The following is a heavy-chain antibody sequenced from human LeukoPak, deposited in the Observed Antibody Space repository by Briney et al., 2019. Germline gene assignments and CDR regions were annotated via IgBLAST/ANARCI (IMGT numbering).Heavy chain of an antibody. J-gene: IGHJ4*02. Sequence: ASVKVSCKVSGYTLTELSMHWVRQAPGKGLEWMGGFDPEDGETIYAQKFQGRVTMTTDTSTSTAYMELRSLRSDDTAVYYCARVISVAGTGDYWGQGTLVTVSS. CDR1: GYTLTELS. CDR2: FDPEDGET. CDR3: ARVISVAGTGDY. D-gene: IGHD6-19*01. V-gene: IGHV1-24*01.